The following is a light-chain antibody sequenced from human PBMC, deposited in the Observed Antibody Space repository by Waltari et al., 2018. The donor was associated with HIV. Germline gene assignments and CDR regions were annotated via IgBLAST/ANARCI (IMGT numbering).Light chain of an antibody. CDR1: STDVPTYNY. CDR2: EVN. Sequence: QSALTQPPSASGSPGQSVTISCTGTSTDVPTYNYVSWYQQHPGEAPKILIYEVNKAPSGVPDRFSGSKSGNTASLTVSGLQADDEADYYCTSYEGKNNLVFGGGTKLTVL. V-gene: IGLV2-8*01. CDR3: TSYEGKNNLV. J-gene: IGLJ2*01.